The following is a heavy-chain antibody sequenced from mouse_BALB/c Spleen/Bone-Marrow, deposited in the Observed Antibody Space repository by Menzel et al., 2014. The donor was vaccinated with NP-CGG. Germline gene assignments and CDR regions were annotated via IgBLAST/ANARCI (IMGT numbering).Heavy chain of an antibody. Sequence: QVQLKDSGAELVKPGASVKLSCKASGYTFTSYWMQWVKQRPGQGQEWIGAIYPGDGDTRYTQKFKGKATLTADKSSSTAYMQLSSLASEDSAVYYCARRDYGIRENYYAMDYWGQGTSVTVSS. CDR1: GYTFTSYW. V-gene: IGHV1-87*01. CDR2: IYPGDGDT. D-gene: IGHD1-2*01. J-gene: IGHJ4*01. CDR3: ARRDYGIRENYYAMDY.